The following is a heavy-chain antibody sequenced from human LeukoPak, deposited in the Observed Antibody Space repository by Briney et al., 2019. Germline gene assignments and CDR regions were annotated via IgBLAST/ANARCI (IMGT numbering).Heavy chain of an antibody. Sequence: SETLSLTCTVSGGSISSSSYYWGWIRQPPGKGLEWIGSIYYSGSTYYNPSLKSRVTISVDTSKNQFSLKLSSVTAADTAVYYCARGSGGYYYGMDVWGQGTTVTVSS. V-gene: IGHV4-39*01. J-gene: IGHJ6*02. CDR2: IYYSGST. D-gene: IGHD3-16*01. CDR3: ARGSGGYYYGMDV. CDR1: GGSISSSSYY.